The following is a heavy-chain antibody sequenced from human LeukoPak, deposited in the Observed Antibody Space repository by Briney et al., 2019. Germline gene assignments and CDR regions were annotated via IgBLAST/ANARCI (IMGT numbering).Heavy chain of an antibody. CDR1: GFTFSSYW. J-gene: IGHJ4*02. V-gene: IGHV3-21*01. CDR3: ARDQDVAVAGTDFDY. CDR2: ISSSSSYI. D-gene: IGHD6-19*01. Sequence: GGSLRLSCAASGFTFSSYWMSWVRQAPGKGLEWVSSISSSSSYIYYADSVKGRFTISRDNAKNSLYLQVNSLRAEDTAVYYCARDQDVAVAGTDFDYWGQGTLVTVSS.